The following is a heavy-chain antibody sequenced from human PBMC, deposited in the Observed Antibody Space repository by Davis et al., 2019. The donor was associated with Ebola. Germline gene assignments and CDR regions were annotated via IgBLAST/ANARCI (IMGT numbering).Heavy chain of an antibody. CDR2: INPSGGST. CDR1: GYTFTSYY. V-gene: IGHV1-46*01. J-gene: IGHJ4*02. CDR3: ARVYNWNHLAYFDY. Sequence: ASVKVSCKASGYTFTSYYMHWVRQAPGQGLEWTGIINPSGGSTSYAQKFQGRVTMTRDPSTSTVYLELSSLRSEDTAVYYCARVYNWNHLAYFDYWGQGTLVTVSS. D-gene: IGHD1-14*01.